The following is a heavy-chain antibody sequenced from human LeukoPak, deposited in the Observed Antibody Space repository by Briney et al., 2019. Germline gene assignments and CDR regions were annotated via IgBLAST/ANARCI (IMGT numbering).Heavy chain of an antibody. CDR3: ARGTRGTWPPTYYMDV. Sequence: SETLSLTCTVSGGSISSYYWSWIRQPPGKGLEWIGYIYYSGSTNYNPSLKSRVTISVDTSKNQFSLKLSSVTAADTAVYYCARGTRGTWPPTYYMDVWGKGTTVTISS. CDR1: GGSISSYY. CDR2: IYYSGST. V-gene: IGHV4-59*01. D-gene: IGHD1-1*01. J-gene: IGHJ6*03.